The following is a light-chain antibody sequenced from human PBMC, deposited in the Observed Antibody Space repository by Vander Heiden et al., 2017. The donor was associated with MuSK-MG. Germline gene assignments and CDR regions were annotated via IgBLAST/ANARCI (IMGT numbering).Light chain of an antibody. V-gene: IGKV4-1*01. CDR1: QSVLYSANSKND. J-gene: IGKJ3*01. Sequence: DIVMTQSPASWALSLGERATISCKSSQSVLYSANSKNDLAWYQQKPGQPPKLLIYWASTRESGVPDRFSGSGSGTDFTLTISSLQAEDVAVYYCQQYNSTPPAFGPGTKVDIK. CDR2: WAS. CDR3: QQYNSTPPA.